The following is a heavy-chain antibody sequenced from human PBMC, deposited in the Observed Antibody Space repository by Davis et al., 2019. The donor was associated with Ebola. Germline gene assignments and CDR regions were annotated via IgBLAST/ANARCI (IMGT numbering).Heavy chain of an antibody. CDR1: GGTFSSYA. J-gene: IGHJ6*02. D-gene: IGHD2-15*01. CDR3: ARDRCCIGGSCYCSGYYYYYGMDV. V-gene: IGHV1-69*13. CDR2: IIPIFGTA. Sequence: SVKVSCKASGGTFSSYAISWVRQAPGQGLEWMGGIIPIFGTANYAQKFQGRVTITADESTSTAYMELSSLRSEDTAVYYCARDRCCIGGSCYCSGYYYYYGMDVWGQGTTVTVSS.